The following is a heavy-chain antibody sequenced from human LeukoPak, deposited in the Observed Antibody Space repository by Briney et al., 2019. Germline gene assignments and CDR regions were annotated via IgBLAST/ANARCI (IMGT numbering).Heavy chain of an antibody. CDR3: ARLYSGSYYDALDI. CDR2: IIPIFGTA. V-gene: IGHV1-69*13. Sequence: GASVKVSCKASGGTFSSYAISWVRQAPGQGLEWMGGIIPIFGTANYAQKFQGRVTITADESTSTAYMELSSLRSEDTAVYYCARLYSGSYYDALDIWGQGTMVTVSS. D-gene: IGHD1-26*01. CDR1: GGTFSSYA. J-gene: IGHJ3*02.